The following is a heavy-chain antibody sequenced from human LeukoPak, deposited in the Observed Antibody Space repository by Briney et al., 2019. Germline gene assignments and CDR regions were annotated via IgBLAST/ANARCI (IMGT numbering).Heavy chain of an antibody. Sequence: GGSLRLSCAASGFTFSSYWMSWVRQAPGKGLEWVANIKQDGSEKYYVDSVKGRFTISRDNAKNSLYLQMNSLRAEDTAVYYCAREGNGDYSPPFDYWGQGTLVTVSS. CDR2: IKQDGSEK. D-gene: IGHD4-17*01. CDR3: AREGNGDYSPPFDY. CDR1: GFTFSSYW. V-gene: IGHV3-7*01. J-gene: IGHJ4*02.